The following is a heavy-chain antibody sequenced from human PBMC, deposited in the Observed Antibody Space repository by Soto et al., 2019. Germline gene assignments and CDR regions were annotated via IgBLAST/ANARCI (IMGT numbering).Heavy chain of an antibody. CDR2: IKSKSHGETA. J-gene: IGHJ4*02. Sequence: GGSLRLSCTASGFSFTNAWMNWVRQAPGKGLEWVGRIKSKSHGETADFAAPVEGRFTISRDDSKNTLYLQMNSLKTEDTAVYYCTTSYYDGFAHYYLGFDNWGQGTLVTVSS. CDR1: GFSFTNAW. D-gene: IGHD3-22*01. V-gene: IGHV3-15*07. CDR3: TTSYYDGFAHYYLGFDN.